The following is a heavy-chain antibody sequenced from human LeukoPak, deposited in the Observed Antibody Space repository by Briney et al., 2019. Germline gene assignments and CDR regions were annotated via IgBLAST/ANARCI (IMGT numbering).Heavy chain of an antibody. Sequence: GGSLRLSCAASGFTFSSYEMNWVRQAPGKGLEWVSYISSSGSTIYYADFVKGRFTISRGNAKNSLYLQMNSLRAEDTAVYYCARDYYGSGSYSSPRYYYYYYGMDVWGQGTTVTVSS. CDR3: ARDYYGSGSYSSPRYYYYYYGMDV. V-gene: IGHV3-48*03. CDR1: GFTFSSYE. CDR2: ISSSGSTI. J-gene: IGHJ6*02. D-gene: IGHD3-10*01.